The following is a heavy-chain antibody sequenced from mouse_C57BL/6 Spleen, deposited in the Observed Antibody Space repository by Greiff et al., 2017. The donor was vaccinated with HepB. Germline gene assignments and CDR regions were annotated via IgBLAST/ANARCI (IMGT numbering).Heavy chain of an antibody. V-gene: IGHV5-17*01. CDR3: AKGDGDWYFDV. CDR1: GFTFSDYG. Sequence: EVKVEESGGGLVKPGGSLKLSCAASGFTFSDYGMHWVRQAPEKGLEWVAYISSGSSTIYYADTVKGRFTISRDNAKNTLFLPMTSLRSEDTAMYYCAKGDGDWYFDVWGTGTTVTVSS. D-gene: IGHD3-3*01. CDR2: ISSGSSTI. J-gene: IGHJ1*03.